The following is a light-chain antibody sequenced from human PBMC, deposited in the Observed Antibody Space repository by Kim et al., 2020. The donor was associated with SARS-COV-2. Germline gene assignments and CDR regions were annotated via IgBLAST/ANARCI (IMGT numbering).Light chain of an antibody. V-gene: IGLV4-69*01. CDR1: SGHSSYA. J-gene: IGLJ3*02. CDR3: QTWGTGIRV. CDR2: VNSDGSH. Sequence: ASVKITGTRSSGHSSYAIAWHQQQPEKGPRYLMKVNSDGSHSKGDGIADRFSGSSSGAERYLTISSLQSEDEADYYCQTWGTGIRVFGGGTQLTVL.